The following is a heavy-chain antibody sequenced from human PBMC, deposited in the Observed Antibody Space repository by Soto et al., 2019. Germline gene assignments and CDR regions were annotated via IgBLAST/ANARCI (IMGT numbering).Heavy chain of an antibody. V-gene: IGHV3-7*04. D-gene: IGHD2-15*01. CDR2: IQQDGSEK. CDR3: ARGLYCSGGSCYSGPY. CDR1: GFTFSIYW. Sequence: GGSLRLSCAASGFTFSIYWMSWVRQTPGKGLEWVANIQQDGSEKYYVDSVKGRFTISRDNAKNSLYLQMNSLRAEDTAVYYCARGLYCSGGSCYSGPYWGQGTLVTV. J-gene: IGHJ4*02.